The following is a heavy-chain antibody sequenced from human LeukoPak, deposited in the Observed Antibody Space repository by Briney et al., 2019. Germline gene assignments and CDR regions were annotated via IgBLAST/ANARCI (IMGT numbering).Heavy chain of an antibody. CDR1: GYTFTSYG. CDR3: AREVKETYCGGDCYSTNWFDP. V-gene: IGHV1-18*01. D-gene: IGHD2-21*01. CDR2: ISAYNGNT. J-gene: IGHJ5*02. Sequence: ASVKVSCKASGYTFTSYGISWVRQAPGQGLEWMGWISAYNGNTNYAQKLQGRVTMTTDTSTSTAYMELRSLRSDDTAVYYCAREVKETYCGGDCYSTNWFDPWGQGTLVTVPS.